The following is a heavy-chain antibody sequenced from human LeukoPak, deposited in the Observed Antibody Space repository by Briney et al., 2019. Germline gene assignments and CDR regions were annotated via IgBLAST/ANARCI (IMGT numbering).Heavy chain of an antibody. CDR1: GFIFSSFW. CDR2: ISDGRTT. CDR3: AKDRSGSYSQGLDF. D-gene: IGHD1-26*01. V-gene: IGHV3-74*01. J-gene: IGHJ4*02. Sequence: GGSLRLSCAPSGFIFSSFWKHWVRQVPGKGLVWVSHISDGRTTDYADSVRGRFTISRDNAKNTLYLQMNSLRAEDTAVYYCAKDRSGSYSQGLDFWGQGTLVTVSS.